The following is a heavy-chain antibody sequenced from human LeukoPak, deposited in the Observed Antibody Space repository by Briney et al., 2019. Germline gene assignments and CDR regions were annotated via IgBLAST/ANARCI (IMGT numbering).Heavy chain of an antibody. J-gene: IGHJ4*02. V-gene: IGHV4-34*01. CDR1: LRSFRHYY. D-gene: IGHD3-16*01. CDR3: AIMITGHDF. CDR2: VSHSGYT. Sequence: SWSLSLTRAVSLRSFRHYYWSWIRQPPGKGLEWIGGVSHSGYTHDNPSLKSRVTISVHTSKHQFSLGLRSVPAAGTGFYFCAIMITGHDFWGQGTLVTVSS.